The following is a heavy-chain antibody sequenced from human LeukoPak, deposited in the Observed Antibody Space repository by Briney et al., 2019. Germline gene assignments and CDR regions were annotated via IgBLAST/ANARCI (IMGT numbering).Heavy chain of an antibody. V-gene: IGHV3-23*01. CDR1: GFTFSSHG. J-gene: IGHJ4*02. CDR3: ARVAAALYFDY. D-gene: IGHD6-13*01. CDR2: IIPSGHTT. Sequence: GGTLRLSCVASGFTFSSHGMNWVRQAPGKGLEWVSGIIPSGHTTYYADSVKGRFTISRDNSKNTLYLQMNSLRAEDTAVYYCARVAAALYFDYWGQGTLVTVSS.